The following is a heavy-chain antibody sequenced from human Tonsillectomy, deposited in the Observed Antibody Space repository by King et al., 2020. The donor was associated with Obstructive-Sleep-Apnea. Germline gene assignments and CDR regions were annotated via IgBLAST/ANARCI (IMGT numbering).Heavy chain of an antibody. CDR3: AKDPRAYCSSTSCEIYFQH. V-gene: IGHV3-30*02. CDR2: IRYDGSNK. Sequence: VQLVESGGGVVQPGGSLRLSCAASGFTFSSYGMHWVRQAPGKGLEWVAFIRYDGSNKYYADSVKGRFTISRDNSKNTLYLQMNSLRAEDTAVYYCAKDPRAYCSSTSCEIYFQHWGQGTLVTVSS. J-gene: IGHJ1*01. CDR1: GFTFSSYG. D-gene: IGHD2-2*01.